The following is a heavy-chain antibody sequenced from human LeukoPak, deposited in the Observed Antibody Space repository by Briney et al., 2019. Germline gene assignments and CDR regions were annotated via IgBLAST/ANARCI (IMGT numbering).Heavy chain of an antibody. CDR3: ARVVTMVRGVIMRYNWFDP. Sequence: GGSLRLSCAASGFTFSSYGMHWVRQAPGKGLGWVSSISSSSSYIYYADSVKGRFTISRDNAKNSLYLQMNSLRVEDTAVYYCARVVTMVRGVIMRYNWFDPWGQGTLVTVSS. CDR2: ISSSSSYI. V-gene: IGHV3-21*01. D-gene: IGHD3-10*01. CDR1: GFTFSSYG. J-gene: IGHJ5*02.